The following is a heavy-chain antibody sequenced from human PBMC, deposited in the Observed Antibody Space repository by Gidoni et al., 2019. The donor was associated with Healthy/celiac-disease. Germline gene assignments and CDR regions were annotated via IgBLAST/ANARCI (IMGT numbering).Heavy chain of an antibody. D-gene: IGHD6-6*01. CDR1: GGSLSSSSDY. J-gene: IGHJ3*02. CDR3: ARQGGSSFRVLVAYAFDI. CDR2: IYYSGST. Sequence: QLQLQESGPGLVKPSETLSLTCTVSGGSLSSSSDYWGWIRQPPGKGLELIGSIYYSGSTYYNPSLKSRVTISVDTSKNQFSLKLSSETAADTAVYYCARQGGSSFRVLVAYAFDIWGQGTMVTVSS. V-gene: IGHV4-39*01.